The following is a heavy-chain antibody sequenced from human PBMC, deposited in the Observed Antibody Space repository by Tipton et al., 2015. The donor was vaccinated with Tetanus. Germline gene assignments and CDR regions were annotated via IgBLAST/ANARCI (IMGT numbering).Heavy chain of an antibody. CDR1: ESIASHSY. V-gene: IGHV3-53*01. CDR2: LYSDGRT. J-gene: IGHJ2*01. Sequence: SLRLSCAVSESIASHSYVTWVRQAPGKGLEWVSVLYSDGRTDYADSVRGRFTIIRDSSKNTLSLQMNSLRAEDTAIYYCARDSYYYDSRSFPGYFDLWGRGTLVTVSS. CDR3: ARDSYYYDSRSFPGYFDL. D-gene: IGHD3-22*01.